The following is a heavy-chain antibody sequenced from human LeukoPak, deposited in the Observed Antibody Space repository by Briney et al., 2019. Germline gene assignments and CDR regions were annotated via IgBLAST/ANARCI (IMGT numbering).Heavy chain of an antibody. J-gene: IGHJ4*02. CDR1: GLTVSSNY. CDR3: AGDDSGSFDY. D-gene: IGHD3-10*01. CDR2: IYSGGST. Sequence: GRCLRLSCAASGLTVSSNYMSWVRQAPGKGLEWVSAIYSGGSTYYAASVKGRFTISRDNSKHTLYLPLNSLRAEVPARQYCAGDDSGSFDYWGQGTLVTVSS. V-gene: IGHV3-66*01.